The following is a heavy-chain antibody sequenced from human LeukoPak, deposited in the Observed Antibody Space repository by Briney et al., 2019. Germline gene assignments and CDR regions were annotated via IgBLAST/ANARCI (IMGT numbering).Heavy chain of an antibody. Sequence: PSETLSLTCTVSGGSISSSSYYWGWIRQPPGEGLEWIGSIYYSGSTYYNPSLKSRVTISVDTSKNQFSLKLSSVTAADTAVYYCASQSFWSGFRAWFDPWGQGTLVTVSS. J-gene: IGHJ5*02. V-gene: IGHV4-39*01. D-gene: IGHD3-3*01. CDR1: GGSISSSSYY. CDR3: ASQSFWSGFRAWFDP. CDR2: IYYSGST.